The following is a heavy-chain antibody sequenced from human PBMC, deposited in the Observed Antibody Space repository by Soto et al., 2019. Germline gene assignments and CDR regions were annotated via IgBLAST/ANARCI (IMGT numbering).Heavy chain of an antibody. Sequence: QVQLQESGPGLVKPSQTLSLTCTVSGGSISSGGHYWSWIRKHPGKGLEWIGFIYYSGSTYYNPSLMSRVTISVDTSKNQFSLKLSSVTAADTGVYYCAREDGDYDTGGYWGQGTLVTVSS. CDR1: GGSISSGGHY. D-gene: IGHD4-17*01. V-gene: IGHV4-31*03. CDR2: IYYSGST. CDR3: AREDGDYDTGGY. J-gene: IGHJ4*02.